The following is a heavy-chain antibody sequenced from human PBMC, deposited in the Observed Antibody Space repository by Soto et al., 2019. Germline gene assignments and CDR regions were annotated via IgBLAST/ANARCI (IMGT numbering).Heavy chain of an antibody. V-gene: IGHV1-69*08. J-gene: IGHJ4*02. CDR3: ARENSYGRKNPFDY. CDR2: IIPILGIA. D-gene: IGHD5-18*01. CDR1: GGTFSSYT. Sequence: QVQLVQSGAEVKKPGSSVKVSCKASGGTFSSYTISWVRQAPGQGLEWMGRIIPILGIANYAQKFQGRVTITADKSTSTAYMELSSLRSEDKAVYYCARENSYGRKNPFDYWGQGTLVTVSS.